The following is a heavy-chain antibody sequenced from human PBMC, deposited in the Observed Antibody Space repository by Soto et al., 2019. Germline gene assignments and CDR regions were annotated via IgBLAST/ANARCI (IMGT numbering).Heavy chain of an antibody. V-gene: IGHV3-7*01. CDR2: INQNGGAM. CDR1: GFTFSKYW. CDR3: ARVWNDGRFDY. D-gene: IGHD1-1*01. J-gene: IGHJ4*02. Sequence: EVQLVESGGGLVQPGGSLRLSCAASGFTFSKYWMTWVRQAPGKGLEWVASINQNGGAMHYVDSVKGRFTVSRDNAKNSLYLQVNSLRAEDTAVFYCARVWNDGRFDYWGQGTLVTVSS.